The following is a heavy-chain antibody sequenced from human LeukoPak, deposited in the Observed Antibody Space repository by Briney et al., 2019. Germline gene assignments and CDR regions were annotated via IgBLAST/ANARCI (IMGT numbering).Heavy chain of an antibody. D-gene: IGHD3-22*01. J-gene: IGHJ4*02. CDR1: GFTFINYW. V-gene: IGHV3-7*01. CDR3: LREETIVVIREPPP. CDR2: INQYGNDK. Sequence: PGGSLRLSCEASGFTFINYWMSWVRQAPGKGLEWVANINQYGNDKYYVDSVKGRFTISRDNAKNSLDLQMNSLRVEDTAIHYCLREETIVVIREPPPRGQGTLVTVSS.